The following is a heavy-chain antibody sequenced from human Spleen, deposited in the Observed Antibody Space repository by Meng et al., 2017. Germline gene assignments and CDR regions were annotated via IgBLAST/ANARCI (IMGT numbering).Heavy chain of an antibody. Sequence: QSQLQESGPVLVKPSEALSLTLSGSGGSISTSGYYWGWIRQPPGKGLEWIGRIGHSGFTYYAPSLKSRVAVSLDTSKSQFSLMLTSVTAADTAVYYCVRSSAWVRTGFDPWGQGTLVTVSS. CDR1: GGSISTSGYY. J-gene: IGHJ5*02. D-gene: IGHD6-19*01. CDR2: IGHSGFT. CDR3: VRSSAWVRTGFDP. V-gene: IGHV4-39*01.